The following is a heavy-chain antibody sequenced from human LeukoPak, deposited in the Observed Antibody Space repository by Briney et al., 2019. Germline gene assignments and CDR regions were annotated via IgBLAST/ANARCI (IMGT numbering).Heavy chain of an antibody. CDR3: ARGVPPSYSSAWYVNY. CDR2: INPNSGDT. D-gene: IGHD6-19*01. V-gene: IGHV1-2*02. Sequence: ASVKVSCKASGYTFTGYYMHWVRQAPGQGLEWMGWINPNSGDTNYAQKFQGRVTMTRDTSISTAYMELSRLGFDDTAVYYCARGVPPSYSSAWYVNYWGQGALVTVSS. J-gene: IGHJ4*02. CDR1: GYTFTGYY.